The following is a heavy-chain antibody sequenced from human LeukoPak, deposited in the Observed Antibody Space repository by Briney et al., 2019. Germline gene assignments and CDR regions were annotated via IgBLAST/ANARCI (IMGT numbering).Heavy chain of an antibody. CDR3: ARDGPTFDI. CDR1: GFTFSSYS. Sequence: PGGSLRLSCAASGFTFSSYSMNWVRQAPGKGLEWVSYISSSSSTISYADSVKGRFTISRDNAKNSLYLQMNSLRAEDTAVYYCARDGPTFDIWGQGTMVTVSS. CDR2: ISSSSSTI. V-gene: IGHV3-48*01. J-gene: IGHJ3*02.